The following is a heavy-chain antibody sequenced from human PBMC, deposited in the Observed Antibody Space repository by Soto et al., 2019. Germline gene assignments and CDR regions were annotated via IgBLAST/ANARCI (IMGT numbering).Heavy chain of an antibody. D-gene: IGHD2-2*02. J-gene: IGHJ4*02. CDR1: GFAFSDYY. Sequence: GGSLRLSCAASGFAFSDYYMNWIRQSPGKGLEWVSYISSSGDTIYYADSVRGRFTISRDNAKNSLYLQVNSLRAEDTAVYYCAREDRTILQPRTHYFDYWGQGTLVTVSS. CDR2: ISSSGDTI. CDR3: AREDRTILQPRTHYFDY. V-gene: IGHV3-11*01.